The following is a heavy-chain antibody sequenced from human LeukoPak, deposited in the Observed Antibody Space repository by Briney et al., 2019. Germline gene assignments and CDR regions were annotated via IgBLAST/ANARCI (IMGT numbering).Heavy chain of an antibody. D-gene: IGHD2-15*01. V-gene: IGHV3-9*01. CDR2: ISWNSGSI. CDR1: GFTFDDYA. Sequence: PGRSLRLSCAASGFTFDDYAMHWVRQAPGKGLEWVSGISWNSGSIGYADSVKGRFTISRDNAKNSLYLQMNSLRAEDTALYYCAKVSSGYYYYYGMDVWGQGTTVTVSS. J-gene: IGHJ6*02. CDR3: AKVSSGYYYYYGMDV.